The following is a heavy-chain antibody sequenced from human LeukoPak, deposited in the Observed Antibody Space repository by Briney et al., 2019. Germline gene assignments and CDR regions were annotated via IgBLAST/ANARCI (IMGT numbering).Heavy chain of an antibody. CDR3: TRGSMDY. Sequence: GGSLRLSCAASGFTFSSSAMSWFRQAPGKGLEWVGFIRSKAYGGTTEYAASVKGRFTISRDDSKSIAYLQMNSLKTEDTAVYYCTRGSMDYWGQGTLVTVSS. CDR2: IRSKAYGGTT. CDR1: GFTFSSSA. V-gene: IGHV3-49*03. J-gene: IGHJ4*02. D-gene: IGHD2/OR15-2a*01.